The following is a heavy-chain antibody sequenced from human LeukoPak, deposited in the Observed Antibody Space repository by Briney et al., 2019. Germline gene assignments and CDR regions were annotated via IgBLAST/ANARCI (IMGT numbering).Heavy chain of an antibody. CDR3: AKEYSSSSGGLDY. Sequence: GSLRLSCTASGFSFSSCAMSWVRQAPGKGLEWVSGISGSGTTYYADSVKGRFTISRDNSKNTRYLQMNSLRAEDTAVYYCAKEYSSSSGGLDYWGQGTLVTVSS. D-gene: IGHD6-6*01. V-gene: IGHV3-23*01. J-gene: IGHJ4*02. CDR2: ISGSGTT. CDR1: GFSFSSCA.